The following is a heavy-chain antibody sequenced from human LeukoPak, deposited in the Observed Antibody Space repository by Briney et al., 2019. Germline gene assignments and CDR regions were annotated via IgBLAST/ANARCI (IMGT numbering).Heavy chain of an antibody. CDR1: GFTFSSYA. J-gene: IGHJ3*02. Sequence: GGSLRLSCAASGFTFSSYAMSWVRQAPGKGPEWVSAISGSGGSTYYADSVKGRFTISRDNSKNTLYLQMNSLRAEDTAVYYCASWGQWRVRMAFDIWGQGTMVTVSS. V-gene: IGHV3-23*01. D-gene: IGHD6-19*01. CDR2: ISGSGGST. CDR3: ASWGQWRVRMAFDI.